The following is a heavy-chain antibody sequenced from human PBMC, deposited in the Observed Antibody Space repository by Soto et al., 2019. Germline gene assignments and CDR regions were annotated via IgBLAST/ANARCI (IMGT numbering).Heavy chain of an antibody. CDR2: IYYGGTT. CDR1: VEPMTGGYY. CDR3: ARGWYYFDF. D-gene: IGHD2-15*01. Sequence: SETLSLTCDVSVEPMTGGYYWGWIRQSPGKGLEWIGSIYYGGTTYYNPSLRSRLAISIDTSKNQFSLRLSSVTAADTALYYCARGWYYFDFWGQGTLVTAPQ. J-gene: IGHJ4*02. V-gene: IGHV4-38-2*01.